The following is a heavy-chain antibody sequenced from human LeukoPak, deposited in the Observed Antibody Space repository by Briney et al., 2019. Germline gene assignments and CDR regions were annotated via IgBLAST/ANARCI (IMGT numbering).Heavy chain of an antibody. D-gene: IGHD3-10*01. CDR3: ATPKYYYGSGSYYQFDY. CDR1: GYTLTELS. J-gene: IGHJ4*02. CDR2: FDPEDGET. V-gene: IGHV1-24*01. Sequence: GASVNVSCTVSGYTLTELSMHWVRQAPGKGLEWMGGFDPEDGETIYAQKFQGRVTMTEDTSTDTAYMELSSLRSEDTAVYYCATPKYYYGSGSYYQFDYWGQGTLVTVSS.